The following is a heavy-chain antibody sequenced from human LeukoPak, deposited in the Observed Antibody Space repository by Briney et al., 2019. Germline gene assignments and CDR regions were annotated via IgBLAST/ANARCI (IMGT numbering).Heavy chain of an antibody. CDR3: AREELGQYYYYYMDV. D-gene: IGHD1-26*01. V-gene: IGHV3-48*03. Sequence: PGGSLRLSCAASGFTFSSYEMNWVRQAPGKGLEWVSYISSSGSTIYYADSVKGRFTISRDNAKNSLYLQMNSLRAEDTAVYYCAREELGQYYYYYMDVWGKGTTVTISS. CDR2: ISSSGSTI. CDR1: GFTFSSYE. J-gene: IGHJ6*03.